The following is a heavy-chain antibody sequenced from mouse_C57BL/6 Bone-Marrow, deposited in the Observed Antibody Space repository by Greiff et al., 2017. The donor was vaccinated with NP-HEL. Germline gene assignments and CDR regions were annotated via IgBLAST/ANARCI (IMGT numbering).Heavy chain of an antibody. J-gene: IGHJ2*01. CDR1: GFNIKDDY. D-gene: IGHD1-2*01. V-gene: IGHV14-4*01. CDR3: TFITTVPDY. Sequence: EVKLQESGAELVRPGASVKLSCTASGFNIKDDYMHWVKQRPEQGLEWIGWIDPENGDTEYASKFQGKATITADTSSNTAYLQLSSLTSEDTAVYYCTFITTVPDYWGQGTTLTVSS. CDR2: IDPENGDT.